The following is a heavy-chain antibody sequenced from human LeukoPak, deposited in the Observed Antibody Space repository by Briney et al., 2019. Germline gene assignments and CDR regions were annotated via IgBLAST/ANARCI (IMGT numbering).Heavy chain of an antibody. CDR3: ARNPTRVGGGSYRPLSFDY. V-gene: IGHV1-18*01. J-gene: IGHJ4*02. CDR1: GYTLTNYG. Sequence: ASVKVSCKASGYTLTNYGISWVRKAPGQGLEWMGWISAYNGNTNYAQKLQDRATMTTDTSTSTAYMELRSLRSDDTAVYYCARNPTRVGGGSYRPLSFDYWGQGTLVTVSS. CDR2: ISAYNGNT. D-gene: IGHD3-16*02.